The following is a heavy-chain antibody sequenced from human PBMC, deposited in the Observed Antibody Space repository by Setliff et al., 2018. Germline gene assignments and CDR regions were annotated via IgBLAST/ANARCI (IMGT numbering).Heavy chain of an antibody. CDR1: GYTFKNYG. D-gene: IGHD2-15*01. CDR3: ARDKPDFVVVEAAARLDY. CDR2: IGTYDANT. V-gene: IGHV1-18*01. J-gene: IGHJ4*02. Sequence: ASVKVSCKASGYTFKNYGVSWVRQAPGQGLEWMGWIGTYDANTIYSQKFQGRVIMTTDTSTSTVYMDLRNLRSDDTAVYYCARDKPDFVVVEAAARLDYWGQGSLVTVSS.